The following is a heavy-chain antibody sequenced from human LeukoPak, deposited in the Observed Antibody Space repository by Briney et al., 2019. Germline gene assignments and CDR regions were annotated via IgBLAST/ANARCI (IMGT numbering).Heavy chain of an antibody. V-gene: IGHV5-10-1*01. J-gene: IGHJ4*02. CDR3: ARATADYETDFDY. Sequence: GESLKISCKGPGYSFTSYWISWVRQMPGKGLEWMGRIDCSDSYTNYSPSFQGHVTISADKSISTAYLQWSSLKASDTAMYYCARATADYETDFDYWGQGTLVTVSS. CDR2: IDCSDSYT. CDR1: GYSFTSYW. D-gene: IGHD4-17*01.